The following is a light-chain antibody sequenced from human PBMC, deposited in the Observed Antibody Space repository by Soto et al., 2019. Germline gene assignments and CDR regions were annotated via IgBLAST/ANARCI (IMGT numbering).Light chain of an antibody. J-gene: IGLJ1*01. Sequence: QSVLTQPPSASGTPGQRVTISCSGSSSNIGSNTVNWYQQLPGTAPKLLIYNNNQRPSGVPDRFSGSKSGTSASLAISGLRSGDEADYYCAAWDDSLNGLVFGTGTKVPVL. CDR1: SSNIGSNT. CDR2: NNN. CDR3: AAWDDSLNGLV. V-gene: IGLV1-44*01.